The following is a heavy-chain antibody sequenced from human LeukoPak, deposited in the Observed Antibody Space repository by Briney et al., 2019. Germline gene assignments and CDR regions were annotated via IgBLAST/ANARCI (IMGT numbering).Heavy chain of an antibody. D-gene: IGHD6-6*01. Sequence: GGSLRLSCAASGFTFSSYGMHWVRQAPGKGLEWVAFIRYDGSNKYYADSVKGRFTISRDNSKNTLYLQMNSLRAEDTAVYYCAKFLSHKYSSSSYFDYWGQGTLVTVSS. CDR1: GFTFSSYG. CDR3: AKFLSHKYSSSSYFDY. V-gene: IGHV3-30*02. J-gene: IGHJ4*02. CDR2: IRYDGSNK.